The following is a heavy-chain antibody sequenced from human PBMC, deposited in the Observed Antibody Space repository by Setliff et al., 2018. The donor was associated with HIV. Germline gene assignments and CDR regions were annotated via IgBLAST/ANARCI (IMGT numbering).Heavy chain of an antibody. V-gene: IGHV4-34*01. J-gene: IGHJ3*02. D-gene: IGHD2-21*02. CDR1: GGSFSGYY. CDR3: ARGQGCGGGCHYAFEM. CDR2: VNHSGST. Sequence: SETLSLTCAVYGGSFSGYYWSWIRQPPGKGLEWIGEVNHSGSTNYNPSLKSRVTISVDTSKNQFSLKLSSVTAADTAVYYCARGQGCGGGCHYAFEMWGQGTMVTVSS.